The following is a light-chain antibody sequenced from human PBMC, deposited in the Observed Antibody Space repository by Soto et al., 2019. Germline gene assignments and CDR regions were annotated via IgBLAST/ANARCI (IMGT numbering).Light chain of an antibody. V-gene: IGLV2-14*01. Sequence: QSALTQPASVSGSPGQSITISCTGTSSDVGGYNYVSWYQQHPGKAPKLMIYDVSNRPSGVSNRFSGSKSGNMASLTISGLQAEDEADYYCSSYTSSSILYVFGTGTKVTVL. CDR1: SSDVGGYNY. J-gene: IGLJ1*01. CDR2: DVS. CDR3: SSYTSSSILYV.